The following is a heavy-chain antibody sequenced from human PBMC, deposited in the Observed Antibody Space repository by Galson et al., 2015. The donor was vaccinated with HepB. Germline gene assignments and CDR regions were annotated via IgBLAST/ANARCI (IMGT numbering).Heavy chain of an antibody. CDR3: ARVYFGSGSSSAYWYFDL. D-gene: IGHD3-10*01. V-gene: IGHV3-48*02. CDR1: GFTFSSYT. J-gene: IGHJ2*01. Sequence: SLRLSCAASGFTFSSYTMNWVRQAPGKGLESDSYISSTGTTMYYADSAKGRFTIPRDNAQNSLYLQMNSLRDEDTAVYYCARVYFGSGSSSAYWYFDLWGRGALVTVSS. CDR2: ISSTGTTM.